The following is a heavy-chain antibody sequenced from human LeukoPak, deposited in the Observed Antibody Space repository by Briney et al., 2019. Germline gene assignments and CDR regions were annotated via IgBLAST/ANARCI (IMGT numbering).Heavy chain of an antibody. CDR3: ATHTYYYSSGSFAY. Sequence: ASVKVSCKASGYTFASYDINWVRQATGQGPEWMGWMNPSSGNTGYAQMFQGRVSMTRDTSTNTAYLELSSLRSEDTAVYYCATHTYYYSSGSFAYWGQGTLVTVSS. V-gene: IGHV1-8*01. J-gene: IGHJ4*02. CDR1: GYTFASYD. D-gene: IGHD3-10*01. CDR2: MNPSSGNT.